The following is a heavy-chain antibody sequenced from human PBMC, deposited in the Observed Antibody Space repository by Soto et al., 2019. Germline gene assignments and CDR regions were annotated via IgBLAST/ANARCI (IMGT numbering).Heavy chain of an antibody. J-gene: IGHJ4*02. V-gene: IGHV4-34*01. CDR2: INHSGST. CDR3: ARGYGSGSTRFDY. CDR1: GGSFSGYY. D-gene: IGHD3-10*01. Sequence: SETLSLTCAVYGGSFSGYYWSWIRQPPGKGLEWIGEINHSGSTNYNPSLKSRVTISVDTSKNQFSLKLSSVTAADTAVYYWARGYGSGSTRFDYWGQEPRVTAPS.